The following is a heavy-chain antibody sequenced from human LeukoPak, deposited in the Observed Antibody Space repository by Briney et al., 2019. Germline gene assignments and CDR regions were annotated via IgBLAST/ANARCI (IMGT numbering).Heavy chain of an antibody. V-gene: IGHV1-3*01. CDR1: GYTFTSYA. CDR3: ARAGGRDRGSAVVY. J-gene: IGHJ4*02. Sequence: RASVKVSCKASGYTFTSYAMHWVRQAPGQRLEWMGWINAGNGNTKYSQKFQGRVTITRDTSASTAYMELSSLRSEDTAVYYCARAGGRDRGSAVVYWGQGTLVTVSS. D-gene: IGHD3-16*01. CDR2: INAGNGNT.